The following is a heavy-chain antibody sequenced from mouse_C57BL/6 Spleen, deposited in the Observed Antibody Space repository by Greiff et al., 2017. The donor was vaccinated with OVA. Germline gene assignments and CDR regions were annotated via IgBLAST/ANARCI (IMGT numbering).Heavy chain of an antibody. D-gene: IGHD2-2*01. CDR3: ARHGCYNGCDEGYWYVGV. CDR1: GFTFSSYP. J-gene: IGHJ1*03. CDR2: ISGGGGNT. V-gene: IGHV5-9*01. Sequence: DVKLVESGGGLVKPGGSLKLSCAASGFTFSSYPMSWVRQTPEQRLEWVATISGGGGNTSYPDSVKGRFTFSTANAKHTLYLQMSKLRSEDTALYDCARHGCYNGCDEGYWYVGVWGTGTTVTVAS.